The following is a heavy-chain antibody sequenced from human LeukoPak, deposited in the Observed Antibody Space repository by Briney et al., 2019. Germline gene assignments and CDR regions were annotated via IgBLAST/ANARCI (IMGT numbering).Heavy chain of an antibody. J-gene: IGHJ4*02. CDR3: ARVKYSGSYPHDY. V-gene: IGHV3-11*04. CDR2: ISSSGSTI. Sequence: GGSLRLSCAASGFTFSDYYMSWIRQAPGKGLEWVSYISSSGSTIYYADSVKGRFTISRDNAKNSLYLQMNSLRAEDTAVYYCARVKYSGSYPHDYWGRGTLVTVSS. CDR1: GFTFSDYY. D-gene: IGHD1-26*01.